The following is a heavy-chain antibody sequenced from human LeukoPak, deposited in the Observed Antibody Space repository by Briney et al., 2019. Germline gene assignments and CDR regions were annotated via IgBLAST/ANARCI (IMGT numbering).Heavy chain of an antibody. Sequence: GGSLRLSCAASGFTFSSYEMNWVRQAPGKGLEWVSYISSSGSTIYYADSVKGRFTISRDNAKNSLYLQMNSLRAEDTAVYYCARSLDILTGYYLFDYWGQGTLVTVSS. CDR1: GFTFSSYE. CDR3: ARSLDILTGYYLFDY. J-gene: IGHJ4*02. CDR2: ISSSGSTI. V-gene: IGHV3-48*03. D-gene: IGHD3-9*01.